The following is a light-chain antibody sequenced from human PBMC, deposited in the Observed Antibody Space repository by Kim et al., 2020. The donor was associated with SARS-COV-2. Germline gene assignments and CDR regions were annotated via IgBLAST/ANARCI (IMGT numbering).Light chain of an antibody. J-gene: IGKJ4*01. Sequence: ASVVDRVTITCRASQGISSRLAWYQQEPGKAPKLLIYLASTLQSGVPSRFSGSGSATEFTLTVSSLQPEDFATYYCQQSTSYPITFGGGTKVDI. CDR1: QGISSR. V-gene: IGKV1-9*01. CDR2: LAS. CDR3: QQSTSYPIT.